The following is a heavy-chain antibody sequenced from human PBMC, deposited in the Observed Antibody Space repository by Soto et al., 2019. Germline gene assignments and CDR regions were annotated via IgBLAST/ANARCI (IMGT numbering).Heavy chain of an antibody. J-gene: IGHJ6*02. D-gene: IGHD3-3*01. CDR1: GGSISSYS. CDR2: IYYSGST. CDR3: AREASTIFGGANGMDV. V-gene: IGHV4-59*01. Sequence: SETLSLTCTVSGGSISSYSWSWIGQPPGKGLERIGYIYYSGSTNYNPSLKSRVTLSVDTSKNQFSLKLSSVTAADTAVYYCAREASTIFGGANGMDVWGQGTTVTVSS.